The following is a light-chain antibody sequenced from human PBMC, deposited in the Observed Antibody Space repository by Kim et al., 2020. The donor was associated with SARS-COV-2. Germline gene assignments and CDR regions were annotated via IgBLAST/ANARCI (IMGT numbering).Light chain of an antibody. CDR1: QSVSSTH. Sequence: EIVLTQSPGTLFLSPGERVTLFCRASQSVSSTHFAWYQQKRGQAPRLLVYSASFRATGIPDRFSGSGSGTDFTLTITTLEPEDFAVYFCHQYLKSYTFGQGTKLEI. V-gene: IGKV3-20*01. J-gene: IGKJ2*01. CDR3: HQYLKSYT. CDR2: SAS.